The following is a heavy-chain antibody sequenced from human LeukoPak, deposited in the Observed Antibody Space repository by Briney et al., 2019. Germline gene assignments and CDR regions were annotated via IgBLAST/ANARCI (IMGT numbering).Heavy chain of an antibody. CDR2: IKXDGSDK. D-gene: IGHD6-19*01. Sequence: WXXXIKXDGSDKYYVDSGKGGFTISRENAKNSLYMQMNSLRAEDTGVYYCARWESSGSYLYYYSYGMDVWGQGTTVTASS. J-gene: IGHJ6*02. CDR3: ARWESSGSYLYYYSYGMDV. V-gene: IGHV3-7*03.